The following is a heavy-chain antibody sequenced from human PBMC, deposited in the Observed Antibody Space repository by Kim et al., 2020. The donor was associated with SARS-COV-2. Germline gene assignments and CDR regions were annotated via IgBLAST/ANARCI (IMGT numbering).Heavy chain of an antibody. J-gene: IGHJ4*02. Sequence: ANYAQKFQGRVTITADESTSTAYMELSSLRSEDTAVYYCARGDLWFGEGYWGQGTLVTVSS. CDR3: ARGDLWFGEGY. V-gene: IGHV1-69*01. CDR2: A. D-gene: IGHD3-10*01.